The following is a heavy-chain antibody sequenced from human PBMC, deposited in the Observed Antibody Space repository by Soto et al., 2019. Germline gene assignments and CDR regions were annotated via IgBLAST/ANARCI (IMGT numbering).Heavy chain of an antibody. CDR2: IYYSGST. CDR3: ARARLRAVYAFEI. Sequence: ASETLSLTCTVSASSVSSGAYYWTWIRQRPGKGLEWIGYIYYSGSTYYSPSLKRRLSISLDTSKKQFSLRLSSVTAADTAMYYCARARLRAVYAFEIWGQGTMVTVSS. CDR1: ASSVSSGAYY. J-gene: IGHJ3*02. V-gene: IGHV4-31*03. D-gene: IGHD5-12*01.